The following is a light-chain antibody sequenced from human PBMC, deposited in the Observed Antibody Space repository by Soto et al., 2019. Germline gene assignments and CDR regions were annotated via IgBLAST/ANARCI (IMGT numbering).Light chain of an antibody. CDR2: GNS. J-gene: IGLJ1*01. V-gene: IGLV1-40*01. CDR3: KSYDSSLSGHV. Sequence: QSALTQPPSVSGAPGQRVTISCTGSSSNIGAGYDVHWYQQLPGTAPKLLIYGNSNRPSGVPDRFSGSKSGTSASLAITGLQAEDEADYYCKSYDSSLSGHVFGTGTKVTVL. CDR1: SSNIGAGYD.